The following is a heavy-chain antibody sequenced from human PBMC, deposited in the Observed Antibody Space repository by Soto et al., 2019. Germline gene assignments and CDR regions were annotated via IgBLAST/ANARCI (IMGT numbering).Heavy chain of an antibody. Sequence: QVQLVESGGGVVQPGRSLRLSCAAAGFSFSSYGMHWVRQAPGKGLEWVGVITYDGSNKFYADSIKGRFTISRENFKKMLYLQMNSLTTEDTAVYYCARDWSEGLQGDAFDIWGQGTMVTVS. CDR1: GFSFSSYG. CDR3: ARDWSEGLQGDAFDI. CDR2: ITYDGSNK. J-gene: IGHJ3*02. D-gene: IGHD3-3*01. V-gene: IGHV3-30*03.